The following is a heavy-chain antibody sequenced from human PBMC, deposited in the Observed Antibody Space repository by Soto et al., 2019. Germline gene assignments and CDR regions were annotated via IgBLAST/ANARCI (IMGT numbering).Heavy chain of an antibody. Sequence: PGGSLRLSCAASGFTFSSYSVSWVRQAPGKGLEWVSYISSSSSTIYYADSVKGRFTISRDNAKNSLYLQMNSLRAEDTAVYYCARGAYTNWFDPWGEGALVTVSS. D-gene: IGHD4-4*01. CDR3: ARGAYTNWFDP. CDR2: ISSSSSTI. V-gene: IGHV3-48*01. CDR1: GFTFSSYS. J-gene: IGHJ5*02.